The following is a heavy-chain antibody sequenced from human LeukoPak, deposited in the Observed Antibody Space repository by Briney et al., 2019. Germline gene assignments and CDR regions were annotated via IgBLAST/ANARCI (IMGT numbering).Heavy chain of an antibody. CDR1: GGFISSYY. Sequence: NPSETLSLTCTVSGGFISSYYWSWIRQPAGKGLEWIGRIYTSGSTNYNPSLKSRVTISVDKSKNQFSLKLSSVTAADTAVYYCARDRMDYKNAFDIWGQGTMVTVSS. CDR2: IYTSGST. D-gene: IGHD4-11*01. V-gene: IGHV4-4*07. CDR3: ARDRMDYKNAFDI. J-gene: IGHJ3*02.